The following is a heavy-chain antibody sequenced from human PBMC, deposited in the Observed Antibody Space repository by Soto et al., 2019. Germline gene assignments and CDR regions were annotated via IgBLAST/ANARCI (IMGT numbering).Heavy chain of an antibody. V-gene: IGHV4-34*01. CDR3: ASGLSSSWYSDWFDP. Sequence: SETLSLTCAVYGGSFSGYYWSWIRQPPGKGLEWIGEINHSGSTNYNPSLKSRVTISVDTSKNQFSLKLSSVTAADTAVYYCASGLSSSWYSDWFDPWGQGTLVTVSS. CDR1: GGSFSGYY. D-gene: IGHD6-13*01. CDR2: INHSGST. J-gene: IGHJ5*02.